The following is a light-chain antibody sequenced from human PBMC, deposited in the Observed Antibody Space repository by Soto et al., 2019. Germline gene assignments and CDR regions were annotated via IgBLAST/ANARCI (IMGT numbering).Light chain of an antibody. CDR2: AAS. V-gene: IGKV1-39*01. CDR1: QSITNY. CDR3: QQSHNMPFT. J-gene: IGKJ3*01. Sequence: DIQMTQSPSSLSASVGDRVTITCRASQSITNYLNWYQHKPGKAPKILVYAASSLQSGVPSRISSSGSWTDFTLTISSLQPEDFATYFCQQSHNMPFTFGPGTKVDIK.